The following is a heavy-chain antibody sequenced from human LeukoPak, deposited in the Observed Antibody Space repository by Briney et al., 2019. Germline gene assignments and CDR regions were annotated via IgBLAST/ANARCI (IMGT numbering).Heavy chain of an antibody. J-gene: IGHJ5*02. Sequence: ASVKVSCKASGGTFSSYAISWVRQAPGQGLEWMGGIIPIFGTANYAQKFQGRVTITADESTSTAYMELSSLRSEDTAVYYCAIVLMITFGGGTNWFDPWGQGTLVTVSS. CDR3: AIVLMITFGGGTNWFDP. D-gene: IGHD3-16*01. CDR1: GGTFSSYA. V-gene: IGHV1-69*13. CDR2: IIPIFGTA.